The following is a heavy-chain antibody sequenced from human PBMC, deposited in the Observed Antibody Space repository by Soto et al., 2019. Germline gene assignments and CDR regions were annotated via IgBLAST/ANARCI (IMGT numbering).Heavy chain of an antibody. D-gene: IGHD3-10*01. CDR2: ISYDGSNK. CDR1: GFXFSSYA. Sequence: GGSLRLSCAASGFXFSSYAMHWVCQSAGKGLECVAVISYDGSNKYYADSVKGRFTISRDHSKNTLYLQMNSLRAEDTAVYYCASSWGSGTDYYYYGMDVWGQGTTVTVSS. J-gene: IGHJ6*02. V-gene: IGHV3-30-3*01. CDR3: ASSWGSGTDYYYYGMDV.